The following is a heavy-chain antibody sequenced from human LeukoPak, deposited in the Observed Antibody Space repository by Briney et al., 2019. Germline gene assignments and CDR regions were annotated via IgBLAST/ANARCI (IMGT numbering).Heavy chain of an antibody. CDR1: GGSIGRSSYY. CDR3: ARQAAQTYDY. Sequence: SETLSLTCTVSGGSIGRSSYYWGWIRQPPGKGLEWIGSIYYSGSTSYSPSLKSRATISVDTSNNQFSLKVSSVTAADTAVYYCARQAAQTYDYWGQGILVTVSS. V-gene: IGHV4-39*01. J-gene: IGHJ4*02. CDR2: IYYSGST.